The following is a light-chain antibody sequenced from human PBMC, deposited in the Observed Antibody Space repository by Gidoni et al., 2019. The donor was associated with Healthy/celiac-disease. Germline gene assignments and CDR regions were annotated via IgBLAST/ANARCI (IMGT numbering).Light chain of an antibody. Sequence: DIQMTQSPSTLSASVGDRVTITCRASQSISSWLAWYQQKPGKAPKLLIYDASSLESGVPSRFSGSGSGTEFTLTISSLQPDDFATYYCQQYNSPITFXXXTRLEIK. CDR2: DAS. CDR3: QQYNSPIT. J-gene: IGKJ5*01. CDR1: QSISSW. V-gene: IGKV1-5*01.